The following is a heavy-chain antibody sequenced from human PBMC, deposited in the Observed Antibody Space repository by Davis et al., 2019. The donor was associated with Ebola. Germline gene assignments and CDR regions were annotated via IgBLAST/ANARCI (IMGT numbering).Heavy chain of an antibody. CDR1: GFTFSSYE. CDR2: ISSSGSTI. D-gene: IGHD2-2*02. V-gene: IGHV3-48*03. Sequence: GGSLRLSCAASGFTFSSYEMNWVRQAPGEGLEWVSYISSSGSTIYYADSVKGRCTISRDNAKNSLYLQMNSLRAEDTAVYYCARDLYLGSWNYYGMDVWGQGTTVTVSS. J-gene: IGHJ6*02. CDR3: ARDLYLGSWNYYGMDV.